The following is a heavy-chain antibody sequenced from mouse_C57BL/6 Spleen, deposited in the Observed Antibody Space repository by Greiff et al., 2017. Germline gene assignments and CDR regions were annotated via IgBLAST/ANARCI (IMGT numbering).Heavy chain of an antibody. D-gene: IGHD1-1*01. CDR2: IYPRSGNT. CDR3: AREEFITTVVAPNYAMDY. Sequence: QVQLQQSGAELARPGASVKLSCKASGYTFTSYGISWVKQRTGQGLEWIGEIYPRSGNTYYNEKFKGKATLTADKSSSTAYMELRSLTSEDSAVYFCAREEFITTVVAPNYAMDYWGQGTSVTVSS. V-gene: IGHV1-81*01. CDR1: GYTFTSYG. J-gene: IGHJ4*01.